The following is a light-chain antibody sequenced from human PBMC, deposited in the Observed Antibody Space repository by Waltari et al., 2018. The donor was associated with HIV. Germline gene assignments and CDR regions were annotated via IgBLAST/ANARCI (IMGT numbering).Light chain of an antibody. V-gene: IGLV1-47*01. Sequence: QSVLTQPPSASGTPGQKVTISCSGGTANIGANFVFWFQQFPGTAPKLLIDRDNLRHSGVPDRFSCCKSGTSASLTISGLRSYDEAHYFCAVLDDTLGGGVFGGGTKLTVL. J-gene: IGLJ2*01. CDR3: AVLDDTLGGGV. CDR2: RDN. CDR1: TANIGANF.